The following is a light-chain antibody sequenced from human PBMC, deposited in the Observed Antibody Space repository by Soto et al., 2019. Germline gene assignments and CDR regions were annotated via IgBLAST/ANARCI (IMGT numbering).Light chain of an antibody. Sequence: EIVLTQSPGTLSLSPGERATLSCRASQSVSGDYLVWYQQKPGQAPRLLIYGASNRATGIPDRFSGSGSGTDFTLTISRLEPEDSAVFYCQQFGTSPLTFXQRTKADIK. CDR3: QQFGTSPLT. V-gene: IGKV3-20*01. J-gene: IGKJ1*01. CDR1: QSVSGDY. CDR2: GAS.